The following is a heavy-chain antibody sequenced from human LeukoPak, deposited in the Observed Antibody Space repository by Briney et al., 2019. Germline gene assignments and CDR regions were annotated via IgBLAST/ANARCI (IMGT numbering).Heavy chain of an antibody. CDR3: AKDLFYYGSGSYYAVDY. CDR2: ISGSGGST. J-gene: IGHJ4*02. CDR1: GFTFSSYA. Sequence: QPGGSLRLSCAASGFTFSSYAMSWVRQAPGKGLEWVSAISGSGGSTYYADSVKGRFTISRDNSKNTLYLQMNSLRAEDTAVYYCAKDLFYYGSGSYYAVDYWGQGTLVTVSS. V-gene: IGHV3-23*01. D-gene: IGHD3-10*01.